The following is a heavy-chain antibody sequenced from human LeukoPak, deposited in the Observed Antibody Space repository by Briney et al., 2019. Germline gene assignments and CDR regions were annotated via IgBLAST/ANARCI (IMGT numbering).Heavy chain of an antibody. J-gene: IGHJ3*02. Sequence: SETLSLTCTVSGYSISSGYYWGWIRQPPGKGLEWIGSIYHSGSTYYNPSLKSRVTISVDTSKNQFSLKLSSVTAADTAVYYCARVMITFGGVIQGAFDIWGQGTMVTVSS. V-gene: IGHV4-38-2*02. CDR3: ARVMITFGGVIQGAFDI. CDR1: GYSISSGYY. D-gene: IGHD3-16*02. CDR2: IYHSGST.